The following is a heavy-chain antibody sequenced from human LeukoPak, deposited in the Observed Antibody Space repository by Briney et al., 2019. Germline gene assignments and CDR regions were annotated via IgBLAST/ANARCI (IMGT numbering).Heavy chain of an antibody. V-gene: IGHV1-18*01. J-gene: IGHJ5*02. D-gene: IGHD3-22*01. CDR1: GYTFTSYG. CDR3: ARKVPNDSSGYYYRGQFDP. CDR2: ISAYNGNT. Sequence: ASVKVSCKASGYTFTSYGISWVRQAPGQGLEWMGWISAYNGNTNYAQKLQGRVTMTRDTSISTAYMELSRLRSDDTAVYYCARKVPNDSSGYYYRGQFDPWGQGTLVTVSS.